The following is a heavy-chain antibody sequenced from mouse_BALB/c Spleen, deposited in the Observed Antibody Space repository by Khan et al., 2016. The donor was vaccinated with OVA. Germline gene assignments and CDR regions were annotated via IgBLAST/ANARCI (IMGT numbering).Heavy chain of an antibody. CDR2: INPYNDDT. V-gene: IGHV1S136*01. CDR3: ARGMGLLRGAMDY. J-gene: IGHJ4*01. D-gene: IGHD2-3*01. Sequence: VQLQQSGPELVKPGASVKMSCKASGYTFTTYVIHWVKQKPGQGLEWFGYINPYNDDTKYNEKFKGKATLTSDKSSTTAYMEFGSLTSEDSAVYYCARGMGLLRGAMDYWGQGTSVTVSS. CDR1: GYTFTTYV.